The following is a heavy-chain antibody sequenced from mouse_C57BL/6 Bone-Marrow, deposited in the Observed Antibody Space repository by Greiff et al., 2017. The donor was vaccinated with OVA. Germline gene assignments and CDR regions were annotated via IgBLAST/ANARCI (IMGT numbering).Heavy chain of an antibody. Sequence: QVQLQQPGAELVRPGSSVKLSCKASGYTFTSYWMHWVKQRPIQGLEWIGNIDPSESETHYNQKFKDKATLTVDKSSSTAYMHLSSLTSEDSAVYYCARGWLLRYFDVWGTGTTVTVSS. V-gene: IGHV1-52*01. CDR1: GYTFTSYW. D-gene: IGHD2-3*01. CDR3: ARGWLLRYFDV. J-gene: IGHJ1*03. CDR2: IDPSESET.